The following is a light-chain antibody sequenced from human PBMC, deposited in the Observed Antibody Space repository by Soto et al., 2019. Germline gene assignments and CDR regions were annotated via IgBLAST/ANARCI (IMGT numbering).Light chain of an antibody. CDR2: SNN. CDR1: SSNIGSNA. Sequence: HSVLTQPPSASGTPGQRVTISCSGSSSNIGSNAVNWYQQLPGTAPKLLIYSNNQRPSGVPDRFSGSKSGTSASLAISGLQSEDEADYYCAAGDDSLNGVLFGGGTKVTVL. CDR3: AAGDDSLNGVL. V-gene: IGLV1-44*01. J-gene: IGLJ2*01.